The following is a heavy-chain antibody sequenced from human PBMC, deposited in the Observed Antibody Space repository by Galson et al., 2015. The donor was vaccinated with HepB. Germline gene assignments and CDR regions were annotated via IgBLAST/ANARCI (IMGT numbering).Heavy chain of an antibody. CDR1: GGTFSSYA. CDR2: IIPIFGTA. D-gene: IGHD2-2*01. J-gene: IGHJ5*02. Sequence: SVKVSCKASGGTFSSYAISWVRQAPGQGLEWMGGIIPIFGTANYAQKFQGRVTITADESTSTAYMELSSLRAEDMAVYYRARGTVVVPAAVTNWFDPWGQGTLVTVSS. CDR3: ARGTVVVPAAVTNWFDP. V-gene: IGHV1-69*13.